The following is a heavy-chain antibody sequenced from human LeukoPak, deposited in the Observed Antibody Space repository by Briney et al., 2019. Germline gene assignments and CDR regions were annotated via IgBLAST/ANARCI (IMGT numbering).Heavy chain of an antibody. CDR1: GFXFSTYV. CDR2: ISGSGGST. CDR3: AKGNWRYFDY. Sequence: GGSLRLSCAASGFXFSTYVISWVRQAQGKGLEWVSAISGSGGSTYYADSVKGRYTISRDNSKNTLYLQMNSLGADDTAVYYCAKGNWRYFDYWGQGTLVTVSS. V-gene: IGHV3-23*01. J-gene: IGHJ4*02. D-gene: IGHD1-1*01.